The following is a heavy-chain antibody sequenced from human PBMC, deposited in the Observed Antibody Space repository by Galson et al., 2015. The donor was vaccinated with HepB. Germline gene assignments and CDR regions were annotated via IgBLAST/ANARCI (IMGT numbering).Heavy chain of an antibody. Sequence: SLRLSCAAAGFTFSGYWMTWVRQAPGKGLEWVANIKEDESEKYYVDSVKGRFTISRDNAKNSLSLQLNSLRAEDTAVYFCARFAGGGYSTSWYRSGFDYWGQGTLVIVSS. V-gene: IGHV3-7*05. CDR2: IKEDESEK. J-gene: IGHJ4*02. CDR1: GFTFSGYW. D-gene: IGHD6-13*01. CDR3: ARFAGGGYSTSWYRSGFDY.